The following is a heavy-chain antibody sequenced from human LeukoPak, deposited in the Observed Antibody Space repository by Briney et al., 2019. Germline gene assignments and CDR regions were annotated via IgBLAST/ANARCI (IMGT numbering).Heavy chain of an antibody. V-gene: IGHV4-34*01. CDR1: GGSFSSYF. CDR3: ARSYSSGYYRGNDAFDI. D-gene: IGHD3-22*01. J-gene: IGHJ3*02. CDR2: INHSGTT. Sequence: SETLSLTCAGYGGSFSSYFWTWIRQTPGKGLEWIGEINHSGTTNYNPSLKSRVTISVDTSKNQFSLKLSSVTAADTAVYYCARSYSSGYYRGNDAFDIWGQGTMVTVSS.